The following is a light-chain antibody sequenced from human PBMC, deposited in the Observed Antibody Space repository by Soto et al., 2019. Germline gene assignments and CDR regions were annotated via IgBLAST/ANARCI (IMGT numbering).Light chain of an antibody. Sequence: QSALTQPPSASGSPGQSVTISCTGTSSDVGGYNYVSWYQQHPGKAHQLMIYEVSKRPSGVPDRFSGSKSGNTASLTVSGLQAEDEADYYCSSYAGSNTVVFGGGTKLTVL. J-gene: IGLJ2*01. V-gene: IGLV2-8*01. CDR3: SSYAGSNTVV. CDR1: SSDVGGYNY. CDR2: EVS.